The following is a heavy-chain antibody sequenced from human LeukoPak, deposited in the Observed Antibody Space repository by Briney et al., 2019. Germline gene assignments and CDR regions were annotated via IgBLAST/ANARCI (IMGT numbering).Heavy chain of an antibody. CDR3: ARDDHSGSYSRGFDY. J-gene: IGHJ4*02. V-gene: IGHV1-69*05. Sequence: SVKVSCKASGGTFSSYAISWVRQAPGQGLEWMGRIIPIFGTANYAQKFQGRVTITTDESTSTAYMELSSLRSEDTAVYYCARDDHSGSYSRGFDYWGQGTLVTVSS. CDR1: GGTFSSYA. CDR2: IIPIFGTA. D-gene: IGHD1-26*01.